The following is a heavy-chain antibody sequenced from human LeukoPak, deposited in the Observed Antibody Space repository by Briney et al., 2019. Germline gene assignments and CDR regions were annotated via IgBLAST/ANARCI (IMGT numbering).Heavy chain of an antibody. V-gene: IGHV1-2*02. J-gene: IGHJ3*02. Sequence: ASVKVSCKASGYTFTGYYMHWVRQAPGQGLEWMGWINPNSGGTNYAQKFQGGVTMTRDTSISTAYMELSRLRSDDTAVYYCARVFGVVIDPHDAFDIWGQGTMVTVSS. D-gene: IGHD3-3*01. CDR1: GYTFTGYY. CDR2: INPNSGGT. CDR3: ARVFGVVIDPHDAFDI.